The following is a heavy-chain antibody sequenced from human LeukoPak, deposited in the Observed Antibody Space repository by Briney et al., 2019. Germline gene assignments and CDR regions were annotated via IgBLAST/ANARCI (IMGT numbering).Heavy chain of an antibody. CDR1: GFIFSRHG. V-gene: IGHV3-23*01. J-gene: IGHJ4*02. CDR3: AKGITFGAVIPEYDHFDY. D-gene: IGHD3-16*02. CDR2: ISGSGGST. Sequence: GGSLRLSCAASGFIFSRHGMNWVRQAPGKGLEWVSGISGSGGSTYYVDSVKGRFTVSRDNSKNTLYLQMNSLSAEDTAVYFCAKGITFGAVIPEYDHFDYWGQGTLVTVSS.